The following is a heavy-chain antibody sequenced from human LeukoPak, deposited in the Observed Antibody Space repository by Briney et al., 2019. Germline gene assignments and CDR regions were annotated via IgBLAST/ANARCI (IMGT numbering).Heavy chain of an antibody. CDR2: IRYDGNTE. D-gene: IGHD6-19*01. Sequence: GGSLRLSCAASGFTLTDYNMHWVRQAPGKGLEYVACIRYDGNTEYYADSVKGRFTMSRDKSKNTLYLQMNSQRREDTAVYYCARGAAVAVELWGQGTLVTVSS. V-gene: IGHV3-30*02. CDR3: ARGAAVAVEL. CDR1: GFTLTDYN. J-gene: IGHJ4*02.